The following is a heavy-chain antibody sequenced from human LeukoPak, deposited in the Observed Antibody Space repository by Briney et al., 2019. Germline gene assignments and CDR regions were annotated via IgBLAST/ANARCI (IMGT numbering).Heavy chain of an antibody. V-gene: IGHV5-51*01. CDR1: GYSFTSYW. CDR3: ARHPGQWLVGAGWFDP. J-gene: IGHJ5*02. CDR2: IYPGDSDT. Sequence: GESLKISCKGSGYSFTSYWIGWVRQMPGKGLEWMGIIYPGDSDTRYSPSFQGQVTISADKSISTAYLQWSSLKASDTAMYYCARHPGQWLVGAGWFDPWGQGTLVTVSS. D-gene: IGHD6-19*01.